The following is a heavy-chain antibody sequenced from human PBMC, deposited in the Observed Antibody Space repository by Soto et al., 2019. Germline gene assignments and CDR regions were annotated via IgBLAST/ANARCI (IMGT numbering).Heavy chain of an antibody. CDR3: ATVRWELHDAFDI. CDR1: GGSISTGGYY. J-gene: IGHJ3*02. CDR2: IYHSGMT. V-gene: IGHV4-31*01. D-gene: IGHD1-26*01. Sequence: QVQLQESGPGLVKPSQTLSLTCTVSGGSISTGGYYWSWIRQHPGRGLAWIGYIYHSGMTFSNPSLQSLVASAIDTSKNKFALKLSSVTAADTAVYYCATVRWELHDAFDIWGQGTMVSVSS.